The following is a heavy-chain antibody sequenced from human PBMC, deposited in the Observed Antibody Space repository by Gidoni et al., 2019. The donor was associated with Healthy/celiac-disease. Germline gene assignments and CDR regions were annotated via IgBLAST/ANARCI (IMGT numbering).Heavy chain of an antibody. Sequence: QVQLQQWGAGLLKPSETLSLTCAVYGGSFSGYYWGWIRQPPGKGLEWIGEINHSGSTNYNPSLKSRVTISVDTSKNQFSLKLSSVTAADTAVYYCARVKYYGSGSYSRWFDPWGQGTLVTVSS. CDR1: GGSFSGYY. CDR2: INHSGST. J-gene: IGHJ5*02. V-gene: IGHV4-34*01. CDR3: ARVKYYGSGSYSRWFDP. D-gene: IGHD3-10*01.